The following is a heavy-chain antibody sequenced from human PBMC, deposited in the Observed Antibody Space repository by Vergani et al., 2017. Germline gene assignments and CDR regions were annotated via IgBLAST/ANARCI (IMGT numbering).Heavy chain of an antibody. D-gene: IGHD3-22*01. CDR1: GGSVSSGSYY. J-gene: IGHJ5*02. CDR3: ARERRWYYDSSGYYL. V-gene: IGHV4-61*01. CDR2: IYYSGST. Sequence: QVQLQESGPGLVKPSETLSLTCTVSGGSVSSGSYYWSWIRQPPGKGLEWIGYIYYSGSTNYNPSLKSRVTISVDTSKNQFSLKLSSVTAADTGVYYCARERRWYYDSSGYYLWGQGTLVTVSS.